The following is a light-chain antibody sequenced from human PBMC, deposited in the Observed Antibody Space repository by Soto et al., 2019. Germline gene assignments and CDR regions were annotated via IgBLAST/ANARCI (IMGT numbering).Light chain of an antibody. CDR2: GAS. V-gene: IGKV3-20*01. J-gene: IGKJ1*01. CDR3: QQYDTSPWT. CDR1: QSVSSNY. Sequence: IVLTQSPGTLSLSPGERAALSCRASQSVSSNYLAWYQQKPGQAPRLLIYGASSRATGIPDRFSGSGSGTDFTLTITSLEPEDFAVYYCQQYDTSPWTFGEGTKVDIK.